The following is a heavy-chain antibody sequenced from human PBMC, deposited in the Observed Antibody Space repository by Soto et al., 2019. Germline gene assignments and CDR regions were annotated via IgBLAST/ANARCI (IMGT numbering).Heavy chain of an antibody. J-gene: IGHJ4*02. D-gene: IGHD3-3*01. CDR3: ARDMLYDFWGGYFGYGIGIDY. CDR2: IYHSGST. CDR1: GYSISSGYY. Sequence: SETLSLTCAVSGYSISSGYYWGWIRQPPGKGLEWIGSIYHSGSTYYNPSLKSRVTISVDTSKNQFSLKLSSVTAADTAVYYCARDMLYDFWGGYFGYGIGIDYWGQGTLVTVSS. V-gene: IGHV4-38-2*02.